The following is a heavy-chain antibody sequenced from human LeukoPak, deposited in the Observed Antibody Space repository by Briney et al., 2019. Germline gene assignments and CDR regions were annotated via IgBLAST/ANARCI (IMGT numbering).Heavy chain of an antibody. CDR3: AKDLTVNDSDY. CDR1: GFTFSSYG. CDR2: ISYDGSNK. V-gene: IGHV3-30*18. J-gene: IGHJ4*02. D-gene: IGHD3-22*01. Sequence: PGRSLRLSCAASGFTFSSYGMHWVRQAPGKGLEWVAVISYDGSNKYYADSVKGRFTISRDNSKNTLYLQMNSLRAEDTAVYYCAKDLTVNDSDYWGQGTLVTVSS.